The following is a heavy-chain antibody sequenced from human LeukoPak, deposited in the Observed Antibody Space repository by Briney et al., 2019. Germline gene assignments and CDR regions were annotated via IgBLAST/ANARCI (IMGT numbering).Heavy chain of an antibody. CDR1: GDTFSSYA. J-gene: IGHJ4*02. D-gene: IGHD6-13*01. CDR3: ARTPSRFSDPEQQLINPLFDY. CDR2: IIPIFGTA. Sequence: PGASVKVSCKASGDTFSSYAISWVRQAPGQGLEWMGGIIPIFGTANYAQKFQGRVTITTDESTSTAYMELSSLRSEGTAVYYCARTPSRFSDPEQQLINPLFDYWGQGTLVTVSS. V-gene: IGHV1-69*05.